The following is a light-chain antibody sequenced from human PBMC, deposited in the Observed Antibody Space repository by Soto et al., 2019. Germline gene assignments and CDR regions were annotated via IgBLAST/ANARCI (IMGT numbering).Light chain of an antibody. Sequence: QSALTQPTSVSGAPGQRVTISCTGSSSNIGAGYDVHWYQQLPGTVPKLLIYGNSNRPSGVPDRFSGSKSGTSASLAITGLQAEDEADYYCHSYDSSLSGSVFGGGTKLTVL. CDR2: GNS. CDR1: SSNIGAGYD. V-gene: IGLV1-40*01. CDR3: HSYDSSLSGSV. J-gene: IGLJ3*02.